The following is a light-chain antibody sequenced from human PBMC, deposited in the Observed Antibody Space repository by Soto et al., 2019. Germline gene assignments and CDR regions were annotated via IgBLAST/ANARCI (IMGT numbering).Light chain of an antibody. CDR3: MQSKQLRT. CDR2: QIS. CDR1: QSLLHSDGNTY. V-gene: IGKV2-24*01. J-gene: IGKJ1*01. Sequence: DIVMTQTPLSSPVTLGQPASISCRSSQSLLHSDGNTYLSWLQQRPGQPPRLLIYQISKRFSGVPDRFSCSGAGTDFTLKISRVESEDVGIYYCMQSKQLRTFGQGTKVDIK.